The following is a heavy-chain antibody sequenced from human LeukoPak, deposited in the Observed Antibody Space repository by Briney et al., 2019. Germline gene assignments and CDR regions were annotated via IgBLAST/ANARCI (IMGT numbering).Heavy chain of an antibody. J-gene: IGHJ3*02. V-gene: IGHV3-23*01. CDR3: ARDPTDYYDSSGYYYFPVQGPDAFDI. Sequence: GGSLRLSCAASGFTFSSYAMSWVRQAPGKGLEWVSAISGSGGSTSYAQKFQGRVTMTRDTSTSTVYMELSSLRSEDTAVYYCARDPTDYYDSSGYYYFPVQGPDAFDIWGQGTMVTVSS. D-gene: IGHD3-22*01. CDR1: GFTFSSYA. CDR2: ISGSGGST.